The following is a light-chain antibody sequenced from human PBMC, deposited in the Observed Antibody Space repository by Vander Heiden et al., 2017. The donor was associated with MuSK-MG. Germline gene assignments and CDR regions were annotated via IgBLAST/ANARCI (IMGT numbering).Light chain of an antibody. CDR2: WAS. V-gene: IGKV4-1*01. Sequence: DIVMTHSPDSLAVSLGERATINCKSSQTLLYTSNNKNYLAWYQQKLGQPPKLLIHWASTRESGVPDRFSGSGSETDFTLTITSLRAEDVAVYFCQQYFTLPTFGQGTKVEIK. CDR1: QTLLYTSNNKNY. CDR3: QQYFTLPT. J-gene: IGKJ1*01.